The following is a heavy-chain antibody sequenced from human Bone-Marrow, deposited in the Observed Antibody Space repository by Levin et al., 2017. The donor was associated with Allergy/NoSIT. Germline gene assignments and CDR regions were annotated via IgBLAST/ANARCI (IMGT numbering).Heavy chain of an antibody. CDR3: ARAAGAAGRGGMDV. D-gene: IGHD6-13*01. CDR2: ISTRSTYI. V-gene: IGHV3-21*01. Sequence: SGESLKISCATSGFPFSTYGMAWVRQAPGEGLEWLASISTRSTYIHYADSVKGRFTISRDNANNSLSLQMNRLRREDTAVYYCARAAGAAGRGGMDVWGQGTTVTVSS. J-gene: IGHJ6*02. CDR1: GFPFSTYG.